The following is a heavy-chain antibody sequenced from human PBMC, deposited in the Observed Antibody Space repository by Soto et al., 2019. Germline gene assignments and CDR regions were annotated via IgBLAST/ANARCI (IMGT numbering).Heavy chain of an antibody. CDR2: IYWDDDK. CDR1: GFPLSTSGVG. V-gene: IGHV2-5*02. D-gene: IGHD2-15*01. J-gene: IGHJ3*02. Sequence: SGPTLVNPTQTLTLTCTFSGFPLSTSGVGVGWNRQPPGKALEWLALIYWDDDKRYSPSLKSRLTITKNTSKNQVVLTMTNMNPVDTATYFCAHLVLGYCSGGSCYSRRHIAFDIWGQGTMVTVSS. CDR3: AHLVLGYCSGGSCYSRRHIAFDI.